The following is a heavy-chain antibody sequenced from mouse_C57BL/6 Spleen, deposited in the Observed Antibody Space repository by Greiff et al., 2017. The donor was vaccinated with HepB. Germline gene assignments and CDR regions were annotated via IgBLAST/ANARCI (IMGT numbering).Heavy chain of an antibody. V-gene: IGHV3-1*01. J-gene: IGHJ1*03. CDR3: ARYLTANWYFDV. CDR2: ISYSGST. CDR1: GYSITSGYD. Sequence: VQLKESGPGMVKPSQSLSLTCTVTGYSITSGYDWHWIRHFPGNKLEWMGYISYSGSTNYNPSLKSRISITHDTSKNHFFLKLNSVTTEDTATYYCARYLTANWYFDVWGTGTTVTVSS.